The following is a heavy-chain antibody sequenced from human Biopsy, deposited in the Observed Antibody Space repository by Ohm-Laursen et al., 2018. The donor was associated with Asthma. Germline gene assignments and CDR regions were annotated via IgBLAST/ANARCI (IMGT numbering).Heavy chain of an antibody. CDR3: VSDFPKDYVRYNFQF. CDR1: GYSLTDLS. D-gene: IGHD4-17*01. Sequence: SVKVSCKISGYSLTDLSMHWVRQAPGQGLEWMGGHDHAEGGTVNAWRFQGRVTMTEDTSTDTAYMELSSLSSDDTAVYYCVSDFPKDYVRYNFQFWGQGTLVTVSS. J-gene: IGHJ4*02. CDR2: HDHAEGGT. V-gene: IGHV1-24*01.